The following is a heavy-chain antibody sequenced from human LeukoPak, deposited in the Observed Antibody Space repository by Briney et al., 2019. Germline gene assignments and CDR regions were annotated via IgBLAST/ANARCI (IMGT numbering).Heavy chain of an antibody. J-gene: IGHJ4*02. Sequence: RGSLRLSCAASGVTFITYWMSWGRHTPEKGLEIVANIKQDGSVKNYMDSLRGRSTISRDNARESLYLEINSLRADDTAVYYCARDPESSAFDLWGQGALVTVSS. CDR1: GVTFITYW. D-gene: IGHD5/OR15-5a*01. CDR2: IKQDGSVK. CDR3: ARDPESSAFDL. V-gene: IGHV3-7*01.